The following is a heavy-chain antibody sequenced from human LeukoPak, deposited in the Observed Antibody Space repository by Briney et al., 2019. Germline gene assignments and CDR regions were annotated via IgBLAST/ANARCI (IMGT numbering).Heavy chain of an antibody. D-gene: IGHD2-2*01. J-gene: IGHJ6*02. CDR2: IIPIFGTA. CDR1: GGTFSSYA. CDR3: ARSGGYCSSTSCYRPGYYGVDV. Sequence: GASVKVSCTASGGTFSSYAISWVRQAPGQGLEWMGGIIPIFGTANYAQKFQGRVTVTADESTSTAYMELSSLRSEDTAVYYCARSGGYCSSTSCYRPGYYGVDVWGQGTTVTASS. V-gene: IGHV1-69*01.